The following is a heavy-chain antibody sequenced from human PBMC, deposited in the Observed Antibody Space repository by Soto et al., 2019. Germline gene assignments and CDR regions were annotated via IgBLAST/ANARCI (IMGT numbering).Heavy chain of an antibody. J-gene: IGHJ5*02. V-gene: IGHV1-69*02. CDR3: ATPTVVRSGGEYLFDP. Sequence: QVQLVQSGAEVKKPGSSVKVSCKASGGTFSSYTISWVRQAPGQGLEWMGRIIPILGIANYAQKFQGRVTITADKSTSTAYMELSSLRSEDTAVYYCATPTVVRSGGEYLFDPWGQGTLVTVSS. CDR2: IIPILGIA. D-gene: IGHD2-15*01. CDR1: GGTFSSYT.